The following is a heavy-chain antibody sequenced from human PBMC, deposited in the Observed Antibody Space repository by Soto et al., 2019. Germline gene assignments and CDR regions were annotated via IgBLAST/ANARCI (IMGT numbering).Heavy chain of an antibody. CDR3: ARDAQGYYDSSGYLKDYYYYGMDV. CDR2: IYYSGST. J-gene: IGHJ6*02. V-gene: IGHV4-31*03. CDR1: GGSIISGGYY. D-gene: IGHD3-22*01. Sequence: LTCTVSGGSIISGGYYWSWIRQHPGKGLEWIGYIYYSGSTYYNPSLKSRVTISVDTSKNQFSLKLSSVTAADTAVYYCARDAQGYYDSSGYLKDYYYYGMDVWGQGTTVTVSS.